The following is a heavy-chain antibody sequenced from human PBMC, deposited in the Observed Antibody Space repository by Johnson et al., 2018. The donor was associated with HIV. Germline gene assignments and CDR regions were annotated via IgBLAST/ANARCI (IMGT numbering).Heavy chain of an antibody. Sequence: QVQLVESGGGLVKPGGSLRLSCAASGFTFSDYDMSWIRQAPGKGLEWVSFISSSGSTIYYADSVKGRFTISRDNAKNSLYLQMNSLIAEDTAMYYCARASSIAARGADAFDIWGQGTMVTVSS. CDR1: GFTFSDYD. CDR3: ARASSIAARGADAFDI. V-gene: IGHV3-11*04. CDR2: ISSSGSTI. D-gene: IGHD6-6*01. J-gene: IGHJ3*02.